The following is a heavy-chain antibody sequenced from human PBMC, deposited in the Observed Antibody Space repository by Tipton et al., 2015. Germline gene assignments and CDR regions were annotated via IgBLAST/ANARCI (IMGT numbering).Heavy chain of an antibody. CDR3: ARVLRGYSYGFPDV. CDR2: IYHSGST. CDR1: GESFSGSY. J-gene: IGHJ6*02. Sequence: TLSLTCAVSGESFSGSYWSWIRQPPGKGLEWIGEIYHSGSTNYNPSLKSRVTISVDTSKKQFSLKLSSVAAADTAVYYCARVLRGYSYGFPDVWGQGTTVTVSS. V-gene: IGHV4-34*01. D-gene: IGHD5-18*01.